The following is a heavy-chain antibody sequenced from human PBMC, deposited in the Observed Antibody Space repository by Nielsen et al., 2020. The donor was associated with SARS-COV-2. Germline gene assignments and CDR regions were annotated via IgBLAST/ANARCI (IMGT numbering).Heavy chain of an antibody. D-gene: IGHD2-2*01. CDR2: ITSDGSRT. V-gene: IGHV3-74*01. CDR1: GFTFRTHC. J-gene: IGHJ6*02. CDR3: ARHPVVVVPAAVSYYYYGMDV. Sequence: GESLKISCVASGFTFRTHCMHWVRQAPGKGLVWVSRITSDGSRTTYADSVQGRFTISRDNAKNTLYLQMNSLRAEDTAVYYCARHPVVVVPAAVSYYYYGMDVWGQGTTVTVSS.